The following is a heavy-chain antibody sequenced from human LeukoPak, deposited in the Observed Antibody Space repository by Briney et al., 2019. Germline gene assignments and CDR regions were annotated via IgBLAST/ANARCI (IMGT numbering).Heavy chain of an antibody. J-gene: IGHJ4*02. CDR1: GGSISSSS. CDR3: TKAGVVGAKAGFDN. V-gene: IGHV3-21*01. CDR2: IDSSSNYI. Sequence: PSETLSLTCTVSGGSISSSSYYWGWIRQPPGKGLEWVSSIDSSSNYIFYADSVKGRFTISRDNAKNSLDLQMNNLRDEDTAIYYCTKAGVVGAKAGFDNWGQGTLVTVSS. D-gene: IGHD1-26*01.